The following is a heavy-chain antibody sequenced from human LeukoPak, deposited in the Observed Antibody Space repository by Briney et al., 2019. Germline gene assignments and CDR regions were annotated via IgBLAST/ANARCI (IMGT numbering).Heavy chain of an antibody. Sequence: GESLQISCQGSGYSFASYWIGWVRQMPGKGLEWMGIIYPGDSDTRYSPSFQGQVTISADKSISTAYLQWSSLKASDTAMYYCARSLDYDFWSGYYAYWGQGTLVTVSS. J-gene: IGHJ4*02. D-gene: IGHD3-3*01. CDR2: IYPGDSDT. CDR1: GYSFASYW. CDR3: ARSLDYDFWSGYYAY. V-gene: IGHV5-51*01.